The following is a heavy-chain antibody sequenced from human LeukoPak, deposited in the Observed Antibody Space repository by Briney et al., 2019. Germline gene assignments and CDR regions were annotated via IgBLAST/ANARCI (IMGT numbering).Heavy chain of an antibody. Sequence: GGSLRLSCAASGFTVSSNYMSWVRQAPGKGLEWVSVIYSGGSTYYADSVKGRFTISRDNSKNTLCLQMNSLRAEDTAVYYCARIPVWGSYRSHYYFDYWGQGTLVTVSS. CDR1: GFTVSSNY. CDR3: ARIPVWGSYRSHYYFDY. V-gene: IGHV3-66*01. CDR2: IYSGGST. J-gene: IGHJ4*02. D-gene: IGHD3-16*02.